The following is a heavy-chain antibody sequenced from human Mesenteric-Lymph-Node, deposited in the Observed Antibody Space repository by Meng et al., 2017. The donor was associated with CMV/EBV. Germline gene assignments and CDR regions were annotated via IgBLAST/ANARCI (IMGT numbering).Heavy chain of an antibody. CDR1: GGNFYNYA. CDR2: IIPVIPST. Sequence: KASGGNFYNYAITWVRQAPGQGLEWVGGIIPVIPSTNYAQKFQGRVTITADRSSNTAYMELSSLTSEDTAVYYCARASVYYDSSGPDYWGQGTLVTVSS. J-gene: IGHJ4*02. V-gene: IGHV1-69*06. D-gene: IGHD3-22*01. CDR3: ARASVYYDSSGPDY.